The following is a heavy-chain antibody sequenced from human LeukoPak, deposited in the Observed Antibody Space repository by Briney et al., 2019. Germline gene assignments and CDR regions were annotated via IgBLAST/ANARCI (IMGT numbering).Heavy chain of an antibody. V-gene: IGHV3-21*01. Sequence: GGSLRLSCAASGFTFSSYSMNWVRQAPGKGLEWVSSISSSSSYIYYADSVKGRFTISRDNAKNSLYLQMNSLRAEDTAVYYCARDLESDIVVVPAAHDAFDIWGQGTMVTVSS. CDR3: ARDLESDIVVVPAAHDAFDI. CDR1: GFTFSSYS. CDR2: ISSSSSYI. D-gene: IGHD2-2*01. J-gene: IGHJ3*02.